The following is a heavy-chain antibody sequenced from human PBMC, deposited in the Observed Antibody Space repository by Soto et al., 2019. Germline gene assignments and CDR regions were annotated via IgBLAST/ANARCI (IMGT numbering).Heavy chain of an antibody. CDR1: GYTFSGYW. Sequence: GESLKISCKGSGYTFSGYWIGWVRQMSGKGLEWMGIIYPGDSDARYSPSFQGQVTISADESITTAYLQWDSLKASDTAIYYCVVQQKLPWVNAWGQGTLVTVS. D-gene: IGHD1-1*01. CDR3: VVQQKLPWVNA. CDR2: IYPGDSDA. V-gene: IGHV5-51*01. J-gene: IGHJ5*02.